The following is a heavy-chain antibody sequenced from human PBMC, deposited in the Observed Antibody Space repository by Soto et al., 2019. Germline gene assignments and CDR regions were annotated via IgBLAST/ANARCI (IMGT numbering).Heavy chain of an antibody. CDR2: ISYDGSNK. CDR1: GFTFSSYG. Sequence: LRLSCAASGFTFSSYGMHWVRQAPGKGLEWVAVISYDGSNKYYADSVKGRFTISRDNSKNTLYLQMNSLRAEDTAVYYCAKDTAYSAYGMDVWGQGTTVTVSS. CDR3: AKDTAYSAYGMDV. V-gene: IGHV3-30*18. J-gene: IGHJ6*02. D-gene: IGHD4-4*01.